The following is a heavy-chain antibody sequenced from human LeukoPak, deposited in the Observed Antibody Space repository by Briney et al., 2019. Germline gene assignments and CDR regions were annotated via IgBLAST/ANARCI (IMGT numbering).Heavy chain of an antibody. CDR2: INHSGST. Sequence: PSETLSLTCAVYGGSFSGYYWSWIRQPPGRGLEWIGEINHSGSTNYNPSLKSRLTISVDTSMNQFSLKLSSVTAADTAVYYCAREALLRTGFDYWGQGTLVTVSS. V-gene: IGHV4-34*01. CDR1: GGSFSGYY. J-gene: IGHJ4*02. CDR3: AREALLRTGFDY.